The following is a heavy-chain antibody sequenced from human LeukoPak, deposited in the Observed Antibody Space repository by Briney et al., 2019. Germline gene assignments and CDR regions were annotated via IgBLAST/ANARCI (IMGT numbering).Heavy chain of an antibody. CDR2: INPSGGST. D-gene: IGHD1-26*01. CDR1: GYTFTSYY. V-gene: IGHV1-46*01. J-gene: IGHJ4*02. CDR3: ARDLNRVVGATSGIDY. Sequence: ASVKVSCKASGYTFTSYYIHWVRQAPGQGLEWMGLINPSGGSTNYAQKFQGRVTMTRDTSISTAYMELSRLRSDDTAGYYCARDLNRVVGATSGIDYWGQGTLVTVSS.